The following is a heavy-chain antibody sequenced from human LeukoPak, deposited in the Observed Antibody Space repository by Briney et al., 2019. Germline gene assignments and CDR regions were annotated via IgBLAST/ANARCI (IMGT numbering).Heavy chain of an antibody. V-gene: IGHV1-18*01. D-gene: IGHD6-19*01. Sequence: AASVKVSCKASGYTFTSYGISWVRQAPGQGLEWMGWISAYNGNTNYAQKLQGRVTMTTDTSTSTAYMELRSLRSDDTAVYYCTLQRYSSGWYYFSWGQGTLVTVSS. J-gene: IGHJ4*02. CDR3: TLQRYSSGWYYFS. CDR1: GYTFTSYG. CDR2: ISAYNGNT.